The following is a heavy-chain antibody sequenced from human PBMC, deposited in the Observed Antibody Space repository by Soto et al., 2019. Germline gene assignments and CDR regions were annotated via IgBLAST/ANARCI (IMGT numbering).Heavy chain of an antibody. Sequence: ASVKFSCKASGYTFTSYGISWVRQAPGQGLEWMGWISAYNGNTNYAQKLQGRVTMTTDRSTSTAYMELRSLRAEDTALYYCAKDKGYNWNYYDYWGQGTLVTVSS. V-gene: IGHV1-18*04. CDR1: GYTFTSYG. CDR2: ISAYNGNT. D-gene: IGHD1-20*01. CDR3: AKDKGYNWNYYDY. J-gene: IGHJ4*02.